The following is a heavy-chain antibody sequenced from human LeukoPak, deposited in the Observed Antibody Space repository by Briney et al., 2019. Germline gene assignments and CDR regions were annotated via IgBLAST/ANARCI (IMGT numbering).Heavy chain of an antibody. D-gene: IGHD4-17*01. CDR2: ISGSGGST. J-gene: IGHJ4*02. Sequence: GGSLRLSCAASGFTFSSYAMSWVRQAPGKGLEWVSAISGSGGSTYYADSVEGRFTISRDNSKNTLYLQMNSLRAEDTAVYYCAKDHFYGDYSRNCFDYWGQGTLVTVSS. CDR3: AKDHFYGDYSRNCFDY. CDR1: GFTFSSYA. V-gene: IGHV3-23*01.